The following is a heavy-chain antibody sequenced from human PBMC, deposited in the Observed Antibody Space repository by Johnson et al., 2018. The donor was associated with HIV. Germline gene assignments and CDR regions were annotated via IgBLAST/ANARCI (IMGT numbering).Heavy chain of an antibody. J-gene: IGHJ3*02. Sequence: VQLVESGGGVVQPGRSLRLSCAASKFTFSSYAMHWVRQAPGKGLEWVAVISYDGSNKYYADSVTGRFTISRDNSKNTLYLQMNNLRVEDTAVYYCATDRYYNFWSGSGHAAFDIWGQGTMVTVSS. CDR3: ATDRYYNFWSGSGHAAFDI. D-gene: IGHD3-3*01. CDR1: KFTFSSYA. CDR2: ISYDGSNK. V-gene: IGHV3-30-3*01.